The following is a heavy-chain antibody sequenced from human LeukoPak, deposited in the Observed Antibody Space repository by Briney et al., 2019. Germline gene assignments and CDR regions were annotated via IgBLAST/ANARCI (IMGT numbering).Heavy chain of an antibody. Sequence: SETLSLTCAVYGGSFSGYYWSWIRQPPGKGLERIGEINHSGGTNYNPSLKSRVTISVDTSKNQFSLKLSSVTAADAAVYYCARANVDTAMGLDYWGQGTLVTVSS. D-gene: IGHD5-18*01. CDR2: INHSGGT. V-gene: IGHV4-34*01. CDR1: GGSFSGYY. CDR3: ARANVDTAMGLDY. J-gene: IGHJ4*02.